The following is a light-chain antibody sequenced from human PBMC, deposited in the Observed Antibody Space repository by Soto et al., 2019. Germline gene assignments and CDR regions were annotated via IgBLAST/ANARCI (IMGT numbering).Light chain of an antibody. Sequence: QSDLTQPAYVNGVPRRALPIFSKRTSSGVGGYNYVSWYQQHPGKAPKLMIYDVTNRPSGVSNRFSGSKSGNTASLTISGLQAEDEADYYCSSYTSSSTCVFGPGSKATVL. V-gene: IGLV2-14*01. CDR1: SSGVGGYNY. CDR3: SSYTSSSTCV. J-gene: IGLJ1*01. CDR2: DVT.